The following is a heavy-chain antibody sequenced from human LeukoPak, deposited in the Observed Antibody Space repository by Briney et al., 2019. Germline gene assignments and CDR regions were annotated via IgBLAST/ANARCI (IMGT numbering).Heavy chain of an antibody. D-gene: IGHD4-11*01. CDR2: IHHSGNT. V-gene: IGHV4-34*01. CDR1: GGSFSNYY. J-gene: IGHJ2*01. Sequence: SETLSLTCAVYGGSFSNYYWNWIRQPPGKGLEWIGEIHHSGNTNYNPSLKSRVTISVDTSKNQFSLRLNSVTAADTAVYYCARGQFQEDVWGRGTLVTVSS. CDR3: ARGQFQEDV.